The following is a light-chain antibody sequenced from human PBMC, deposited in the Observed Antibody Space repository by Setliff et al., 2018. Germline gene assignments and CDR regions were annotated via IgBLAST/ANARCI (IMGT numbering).Light chain of an antibody. V-gene: IGLV2-8*01. J-gene: IGLJ1*01. CDR2: EVT. CDR3: CSHAIITPFFV. Sequence: QSALTQPPSASGSPGQSVTLSCTGTSSDVGYYNYVSWYQQHPGKAPKLILYEVTKRPSGVPDRFSGSKSGNTASLTVSGLQAEDEADYYCCSHAIITPFFVFGSGTKVTVL. CDR1: SSDVGYYNY.